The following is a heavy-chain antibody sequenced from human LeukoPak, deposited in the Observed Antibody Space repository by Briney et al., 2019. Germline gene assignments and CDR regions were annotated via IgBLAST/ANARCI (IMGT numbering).Heavy chain of an antibody. V-gene: IGHV4-30-2*01. CDR3: ARAGRSGGEFDS. CDR2: IYQNGNT. D-gene: IGHD2-15*01. CDR1: GGSISSSSYY. Sequence: SETLSLTCTVSGGSISSSSYYWSWIRQPPGKGLEWVGYIYQNGNTYYNPALKSRVTISVDRSKNQLSLNLRSVTAADTAVYYCARAGRSGGEFDSWGQGTLITVSS. J-gene: IGHJ4*02.